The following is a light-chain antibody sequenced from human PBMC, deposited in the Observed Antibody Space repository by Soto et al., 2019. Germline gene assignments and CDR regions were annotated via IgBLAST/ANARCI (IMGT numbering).Light chain of an antibody. CDR3: QQYNNWPLT. Sequence: DIVMTQSPSTLSVAPGERVTFSCRASQGVSRKLAWYQHKPGQAPRLLISGASTGATGIPARFSGSGSGTDFTLTISSLQSEDLAIYYCQQYNNWPLTFGQGTRLEIK. CDR2: GAS. CDR1: QGVSRK. J-gene: IGKJ5*01. V-gene: IGKV3-15*01.